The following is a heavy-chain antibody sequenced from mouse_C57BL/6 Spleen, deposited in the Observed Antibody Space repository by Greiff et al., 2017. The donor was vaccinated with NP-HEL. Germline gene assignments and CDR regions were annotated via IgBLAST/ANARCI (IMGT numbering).Heavy chain of an antibody. V-gene: IGHV1-55*01. J-gene: IGHJ4*01. Sequence: QVQLQQSGAELVKPGASVKMSCKASGYTFTSYWITWVKQRPGQGLEWIGDIYPGSGSTNYNEKFKSKATLNVETSSSSAYRQLSSLTSDDPAVYYCAREDDYGGDYSAMDYWGQGTSVTVSS. CDR3: AREDDYGGDYSAMDY. CDR1: GYTFTSYW. D-gene: IGHD2-4*01. CDR2: IYPGSGST.